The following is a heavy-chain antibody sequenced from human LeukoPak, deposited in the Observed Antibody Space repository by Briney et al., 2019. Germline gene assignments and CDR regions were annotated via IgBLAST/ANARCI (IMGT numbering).Heavy chain of an antibody. CDR3: TRLPYRNRFDP. J-gene: IGHJ5*02. CDR2: IYYSGST. CDR1: GGSISSYY. Sequence: SDTLSLTCTVSGGSISSYYWSWIRQPPGKGLEWIGYIYYSGSTNYNPSPKSRVTISVDTSKNQFSLKLSSVTAADTAVYYCTRLPYRNRFDPWGQGTLVTVSS. D-gene: IGHD3-16*02. V-gene: IGHV4-59*07.